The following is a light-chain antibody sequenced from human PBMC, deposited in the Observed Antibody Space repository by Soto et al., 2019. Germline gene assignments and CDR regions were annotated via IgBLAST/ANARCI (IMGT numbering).Light chain of an antibody. CDR3: QQYYTYPIT. J-gene: IGKJ5*01. CDR1: QDIGTW. Sequence: IQMTQSPSSLSASVGDRVTITCRASQDIGTWLAWYQQKPEKAPKSLIYTVSTLQSGVPSRFSGSGSGTEFSLTISSLQPEDVATYYCQQYYTYPITFGQGTRLETK. V-gene: IGKV1D-16*01. CDR2: TVS.